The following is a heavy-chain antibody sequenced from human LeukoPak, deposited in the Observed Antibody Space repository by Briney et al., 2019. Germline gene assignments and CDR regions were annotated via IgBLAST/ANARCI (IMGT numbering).Heavy chain of an antibody. V-gene: IGHV1-18*01. Sequence: ASVKVPCKASGYTFTSYGISWVRQAPGQGLEWMGWISAYNGNTNYAQKLQGRVTMTTDTSTSTAYMELRSLRSDDTAVYYCARGSVYYYDSSGYYYLWKDDAFDIWGQGTMVTVSS. CDR3: ARGSVYYYDSSGYYYLWKDDAFDI. CDR1: GYTFTSYG. J-gene: IGHJ3*02. CDR2: ISAYNGNT. D-gene: IGHD3-22*01.